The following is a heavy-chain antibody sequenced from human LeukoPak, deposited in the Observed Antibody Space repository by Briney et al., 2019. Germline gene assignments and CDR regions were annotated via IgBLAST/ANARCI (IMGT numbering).Heavy chain of an antibody. CDR2: INHSGST. CDR1: GGSFSGYY. CDR3: ARGRPGYCSSTSCHAWGY. D-gene: IGHD2-2*01. Sequence: SETLSLTCAVYGGSFSGYYWSWIRQPPGKGLEWIGEINHSGSTNYIPSLKSRVTISVDTSKNQFSLKLSSVTAADTAVYYCARGRPGYCSSTSCHAWGYWGQGTLVTVSS. J-gene: IGHJ4*02. V-gene: IGHV4-34*01.